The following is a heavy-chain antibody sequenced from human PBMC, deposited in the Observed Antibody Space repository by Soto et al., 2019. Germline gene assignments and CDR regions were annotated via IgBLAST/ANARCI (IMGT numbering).Heavy chain of an antibody. Sequence: TSQTLPVTWTVAEGTSVSSGDHRSIIRQPPGKGLEWVGTIYYSGNTYYNPSLKSRVTISVDTSKNHFSLKLSSVTAADTAVYYCARLGGYCSSTNCYGFYGMDVWGQGTTVTVSS. D-gene: IGHD2-2*01. CDR3: ARLGGYCSSTNCYGFYGMDV. J-gene: IGHJ6*02. CDR1: EGTSVSSGDH. CDR2: IYYSGNT. V-gene: IGHV4-39*02.